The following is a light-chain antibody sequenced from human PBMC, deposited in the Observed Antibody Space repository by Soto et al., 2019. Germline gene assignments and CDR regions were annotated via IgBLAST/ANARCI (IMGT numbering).Light chain of an antibody. CDR1: QSVSST. Sequence: EIEMTQSPATLSVSPGERATLSCRASQSVSSTLAWYQQKPGQAPRLLIYGASTRATGIPARFSGSGSGTEFTLTISSLQSEDFAVYYCQQYNDWPQTFGQGTKVEIK. CDR3: QQYNDWPQT. V-gene: IGKV3-15*01. J-gene: IGKJ1*01. CDR2: GAS.